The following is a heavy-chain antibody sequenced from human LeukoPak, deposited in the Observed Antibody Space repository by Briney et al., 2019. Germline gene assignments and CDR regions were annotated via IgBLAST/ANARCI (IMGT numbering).Heavy chain of an antibody. CDR2: IYTSGST. J-gene: IGHJ6*03. CDR3: ARDNRITMVRGVFGRKYYYYMDV. D-gene: IGHD3-10*01. V-gene: IGHV4-61*02. CDR1: GGSISSGSYY. Sequence: SQTLSLTCTVSGGSISSGSYYWSWIRQPAGKGLEWIGRIYTSGSTNYNPSLKSRVTISVDTSKNQFSLKLSSVTAADTAVYYCARDNRITMVRGVFGRKYYYYMDVWGKGTTVTISS.